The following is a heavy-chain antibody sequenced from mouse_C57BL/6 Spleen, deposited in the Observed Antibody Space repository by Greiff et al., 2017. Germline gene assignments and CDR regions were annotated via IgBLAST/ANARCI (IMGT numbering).Heavy chain of an antibody. CDR3: ARGWDEEGFAY. Sequence: VQLQQSGPELVKPGASVQISCKASGYSFTDYTLTWVKQSNGKSLEWIGVINPNYGTTSYNQKFKGKSTLTVDQSSRTAYMQLNSLTAEDSAVYYCARGWDEEGFAYWGQGTLVTVSA. CDR2: INPNYGTT. D-gene: IGHD4-1*01. V-gene: IGHV1-39*01. J-gene: IGHJ3*01. CDR1: GYSFTDYT.